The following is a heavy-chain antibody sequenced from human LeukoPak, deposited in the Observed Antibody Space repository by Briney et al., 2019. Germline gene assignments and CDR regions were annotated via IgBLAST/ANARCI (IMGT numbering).Heavy chain of an antibody. CDR1: GFTFGDYA. J-gene: IGHJ4*02. D-gene: IGHD3-3*01. V-gene: IGHV3-43*02. Sequence: GGSLRLSCAASGFTFGDYAMHWVRQVPGRAPEWVSLINDDGTNTYYADSVKGRLTVSRDNGKNSLFLQMDGLRTEDTALYFCARGNTTFYDVWTGYYWFGGYFDFWGQGTQVTVSS. CDR3: ARGNTTFYDVWTGYYWFGGYFDF. CDR2: INDDGTNT.